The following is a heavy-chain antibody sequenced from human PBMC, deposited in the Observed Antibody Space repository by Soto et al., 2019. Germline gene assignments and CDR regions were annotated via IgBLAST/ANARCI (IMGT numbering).Heavy chain of an antibody. CDR3: ARHAGYSSGRRRFDP. D-gene: IGHD3-22*01. CDR2: IYHSGST. J-gene: IGHJ5*02. Sequence: QLQLQESGPGLVKPSETLSLTCTVSGGSISSSSYFWGWIRQPPGKGLEWIGSIYHSGSTSDNPSLRSRVTISVDTSKTQFSLKRSSVTAADTAVYFCARHAGYSSGRRRFDPWGQGTLVTVAS. CDR1: GGSISSSSYF. V-gene: IGHV4-39*01.